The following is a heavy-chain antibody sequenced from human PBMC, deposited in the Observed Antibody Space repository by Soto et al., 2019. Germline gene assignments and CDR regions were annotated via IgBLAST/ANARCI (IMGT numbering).Heavy chain of an antibody. J-gene: IGHJ5*02. CDR1: GYTFTNSA. V-gene: IGHV1-58*01. CDR3: AADVGYL. D-gene: IGHD1-26*01. CDR2: IVVGSGDT. Sequence: QMQLVQSGPEVKKPGTSVTVSCKGSGYTFTNSAVQWVRQARGQRLEGMGWIVVGSGDTKYEQKFQERVTFTSDVSTSTAYMELSSLKSDDTAVYYCAADVGYLWGQGTLVTVSS.